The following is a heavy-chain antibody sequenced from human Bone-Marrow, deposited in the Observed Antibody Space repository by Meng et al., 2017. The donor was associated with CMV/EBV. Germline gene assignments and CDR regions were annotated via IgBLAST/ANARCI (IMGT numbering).Heavy chain of an antibody. CDR2: IYSGGSST. Sequence: GGSLRLSCAASGFTFSSYAMSRVRQAPGKGLEWVSVIYSGGSSTYYADSVKGRFTISRDNAKNSLYLQMNSLRAEDTAVYYCARERLGAAAGFDYWGQGTLVTVSS. CDR1: GFTFSSYA. D-gene: IGHD6-13*01. J-gene: IGHJ4*02. V-gene: IGHV3-23*03. CDR3: ARERLGAAAGFDY.